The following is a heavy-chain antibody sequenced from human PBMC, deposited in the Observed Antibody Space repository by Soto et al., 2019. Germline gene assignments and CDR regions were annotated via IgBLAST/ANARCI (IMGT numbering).Heavy chain of an antibody. CDR1: GGSISSGGYY. CDR2: IDYSGST. V-gene: IGHV4-31*03. CDR3: ASIVSSAHGEFSD. D-gene: IGHD3-10*01. Sequence: QVQLQESGPGLVKPSQTLSLTCTVSGGSISSGGYYWSWIRQHPGKGLEWIGYIDYSGSTYYNPSHKSRVTISVDTAKNQCSLKLSSVTAADTAVYYCASIVSSAHGEFSDWGQGTLVTVSS. J-gene: IGHJ4*02.